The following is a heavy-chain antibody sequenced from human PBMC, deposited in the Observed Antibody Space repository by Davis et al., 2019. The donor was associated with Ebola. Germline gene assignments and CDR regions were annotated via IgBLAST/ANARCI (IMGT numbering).Heavy chain of an antibody. CDR2: ISAYNGNT. J-gene: IGHJ4*02. CDR1: GYTFTSYG. CDR3: ARGPSVATAHYFDY. V-gene: IGHV1-18*01. Sequence: ASVKVSCKASGYTFTSYGISWVRQAPGQGLEWMGWISAYNGNTNYAQKLQGRVTMTTDTSTRIAYMELNSLTSEDTAVYYCARGPSVATAHYFDYWGQGTLVTVSS. D-gene: IGHD2-21*02.